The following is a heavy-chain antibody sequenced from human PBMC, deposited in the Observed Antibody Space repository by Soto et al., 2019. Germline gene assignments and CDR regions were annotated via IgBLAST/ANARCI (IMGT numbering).Heavy chain of an antibody. J-gene: IGHJ4*02. CDR1: GFGFSDYY. V-gene: IGHV3-11*01. Sequence: PGGSLRLSCAASGFGFSDYYMSWVRQAPGKGLEWISTISNIGGTIYYSDSVKGRFTVSRDNAKNTLYLQMSSLRVDDTAVYFCARSMAARADYWGQGALVTISS. CDR2: ISNIGGTI. D-gene: IGHD6-6*01. CDR3: ARSMAARADY.